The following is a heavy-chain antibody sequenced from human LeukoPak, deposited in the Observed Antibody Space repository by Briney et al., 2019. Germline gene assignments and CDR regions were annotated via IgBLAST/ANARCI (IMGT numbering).Heavy chain of an antibody. V-gene: IGHV3-48*03. D-gene: IGHD6-19*01. CDR2: ISSSGSTI. CDR3: ARAIAVAGKPDY. Sequence: GGSLRLSCAASGFTFSSYEMNWVRQAPGKGLEWVSYISSSGSTIYYADSVKGRFTISRDNAKNSLYLQMNSLRAEDTAVYYCARAIAVAGKPDYWGQGTLVTVSS. CDR1: GFTFSSYE. J-gene: IGHJ4*02.